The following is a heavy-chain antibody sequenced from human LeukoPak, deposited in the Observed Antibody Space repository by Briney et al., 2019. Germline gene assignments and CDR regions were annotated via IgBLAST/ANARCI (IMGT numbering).Heavy chain of an antibody. D-gene: IGHD3-22*01. J-gene: IGHJ4*02. CDR2: TYYRSKWYN. CDR1: GDSVSSNSAA. Sequence: SQTLSLTCAISGDSVSSNSAAWNWIRQSPSRGLEWLGRTYYRSKWYNDYAVSVKSRITINPDTSKNQFSLQLNSVTPEDTAVYYCARDLLSYYDSSGYYQTFDYWGQGTLVTVSS. CDR3: ARDLLSYYDSSGYYQTFDY. V-gene: IGHV6-1*01.